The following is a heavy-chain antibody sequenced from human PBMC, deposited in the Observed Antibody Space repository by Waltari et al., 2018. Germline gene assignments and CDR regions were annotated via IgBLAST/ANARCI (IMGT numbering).Heavy chain of an antibody. Sequence: EEQLLESGGGLVQPGGSLRLSCATSGFSFSNSWMDWVRQAPGEGLEWVANIAPDGSEKYSVDSVKGRFTVSRDNAKNSLYLQMNNLRAEDTAVYYCSRSLDAWGQGTTITVSS. CDR1: GFSFSNSW. CDR3: SRSLDA. CDR2: IAPDGSEK. J-gene: IGHJ6*02. V-gene: IGHV3-7*01.